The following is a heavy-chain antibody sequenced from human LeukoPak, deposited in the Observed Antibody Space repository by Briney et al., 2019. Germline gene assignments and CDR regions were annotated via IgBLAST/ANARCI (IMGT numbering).Heavy chain of an antibody. CDR3: ARDSGTTGEVKFDP. J-gene: IGHJ5*02. D-gene: IGHD3-10*01. CDR1: GYTFTSYH. V-gene: IGHV1-46*01. CDR2: INPSGGTT. Sequence: ASVKVSCKASGYTFTSYHMHWVRQAPGQGLEWMGLINPSGGTTNYAQKFRGRVTMTRDMSTSTVYMELSSLRSEDTAVYYCARDSGTTGEVKFDPWGQGILVTVSS.